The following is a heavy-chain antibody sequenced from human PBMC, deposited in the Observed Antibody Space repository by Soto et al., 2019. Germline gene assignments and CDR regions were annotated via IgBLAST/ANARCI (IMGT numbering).Heavy chain of an antibody. CDR2: IYSGGST. V-gene: IGHV3-53*01. J-gene: IGHJ6*02. Sequence: PGGALRISCAASGFTRGSNYMSWVRPAPREGVEWVSVIYSGGSTYYADSVKGRFTISRDNSKNTLYLQMNSLRAEDTAVYYCARDRDSSSAVPFGYYGMDVWGQGTTVTVSS. CDR3: ARDRDSSSAVPFGYYGMDV. D-gene: IGHD6-6*01. CDR1: GFTRGSNY.